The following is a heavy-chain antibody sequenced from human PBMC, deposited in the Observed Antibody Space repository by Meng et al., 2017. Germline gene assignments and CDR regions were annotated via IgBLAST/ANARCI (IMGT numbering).Heavy chain of an antibody. D-gene: IGHD4-17*01. V-gene: IGHV1-24*01. CDR2: FDPEDGET. CDR3: ATARHDYGDYGSFQH. CDR1: GYTLTELS. Sequence: ASVKVSCKVSGYTLTELSMHWVRQAPGKGLEWMGGFDPEDGETIYAQKFQGRVTMTEDTSTDTAYMELSSLRSEDTAVYYCATARHDYGDYGSFQHWGQGTRVTVSS. J-gene: IGHJ1*01.